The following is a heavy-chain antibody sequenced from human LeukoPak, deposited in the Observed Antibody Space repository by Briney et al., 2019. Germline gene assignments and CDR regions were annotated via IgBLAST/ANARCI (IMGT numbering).Heavy chain of an antibody. D-gene: IGHD2-2*01. Sequence: GGSLRLSCAASGFTFSSYSMNWVRQAPGKGLEWVSYISSSSRTIYYADSVKGRFTISRDNAKNSLYLQMNSLRAEDTAVYYCARLPVVPAAIIYYYYYYMDVWGKGTTVTVSS. V-gene: IGHV3-48*01. CDR3: ARLPVVPAAIIYYYYYYMDV. CDR1: GFTFSSYS. J-gene: IGHJ6*03. CDR2: ISSSSRTI.